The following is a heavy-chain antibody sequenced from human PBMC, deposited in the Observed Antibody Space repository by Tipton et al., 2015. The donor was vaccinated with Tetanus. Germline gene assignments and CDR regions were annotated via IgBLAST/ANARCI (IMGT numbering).Heavy chain of an antibody. J-gene: IGHJ4*02. CDR1: GFTVSSNY. CDR3: ARDAGGPYGDYATFDY. V-gene: IGHV3-53*01. Sequence: QLVQSGGGVVQPGRSLRLSCAASGFTVSSNYMSWVRQAPGKGLEWVSVIYSGGSTYYADSVKGRFTISRDNSKNTLYLQMNSLRAEDTAVYYCARDAGGPYGDYATFDYWGQGTLVTVSS. CDR2: IYSGGST. D-gene: IGHD4-17*01.